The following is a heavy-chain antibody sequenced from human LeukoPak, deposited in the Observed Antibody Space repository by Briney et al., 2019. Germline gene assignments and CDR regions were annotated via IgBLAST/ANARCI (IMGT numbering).Heavy chain of an antibody. CDR1: GFTFSSYE. CDR2: NSSSGSTI. Sequence: GSLRLSCAASGFTFSSYEMNWVPQAPGKGLEWVSYNSSSGSTIYYADSVKGRFTIFRDNAKNSLYLQMNSLRAEDTAVYYCASGSSSSYPYYFDYWGQGTLVTVSS. V-gene: IGHV3-48*03. D-gene: IGHD6-6*01. CDR3: ASGSSSSYPYYFDY. J-gene: IGHJ4*02.